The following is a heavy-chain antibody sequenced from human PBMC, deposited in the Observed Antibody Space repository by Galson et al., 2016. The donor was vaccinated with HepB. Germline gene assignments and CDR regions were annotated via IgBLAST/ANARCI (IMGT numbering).Heavy chain of an antibody. D-gene: IGHD3-22*01. J-gene: IGHJ3*02. V-gene: IGHV3-21*01. Sequence: SLRLSCAGSGFTFGDYTINWVRQAPGKGLEWVSSISGSTTYIHYADSPKGRVTISRDNAKNSLYLQMTSLRAEDTAVYYCAREILTYYYDTNNYYDAFDIRGQGTMVTVSS. CDR3: AREILTYYYDTNNYYDAFDI. CDR1: GFTFGDYT. CDR2: ISGSTTYI.